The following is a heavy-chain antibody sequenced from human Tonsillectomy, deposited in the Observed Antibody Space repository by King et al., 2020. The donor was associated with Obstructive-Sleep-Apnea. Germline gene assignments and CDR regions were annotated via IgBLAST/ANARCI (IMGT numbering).Heavy chain of an antibody. D-gene: IGHD5-12*01. J-gene: IGHJ4*02. CDR2: IKQDGSEK. CDR3: AGWGWLRLGGVDY. CDR1: GFSFSSYW. Sequence: QLVQSGGGLVQPGGSLRLSCAASGFSFSSYWMSWVRQAPGKGLEWGANIKQDGSEKYYLDSVKGRFTISRDNAKNSLFLQMNSLRAEDTAVYYCAGWGWLRLGGVDYWGQGTLVTVSS. V-gene: IGHV3-7*01.